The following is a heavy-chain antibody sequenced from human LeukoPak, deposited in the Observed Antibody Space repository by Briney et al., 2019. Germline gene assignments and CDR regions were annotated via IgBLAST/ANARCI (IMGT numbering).Heavy chain of an antibody. V-gene: IGHV1-69*04. CDR3: ARAWAYDYSNYGFDY. CDR2: IIPILGIA. Sequence: GASVKVSCKASGGTFSSYAISWVRQAPGQGLEWMGRIIPILGIANYAQKFQGGVTITADKSTSTAYMELSSLRSEDTAVYYCARAWAYDYSNYGFDYWGQGTLVTVSS. J-gene: IGHJ4*02. CDR1: GGTFSSYA. D-gene: IGHD4-4*01.